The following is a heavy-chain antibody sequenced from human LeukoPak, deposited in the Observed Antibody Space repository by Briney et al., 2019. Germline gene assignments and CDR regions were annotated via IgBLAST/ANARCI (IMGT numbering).Heavy chain of an antibody. D-gene: IGHD6-19*01. Sequence: GGSLRLSCTVSGFTVSSNSMSWVRQAPGKGLEWVSFIYSDNTHYSDSVKGRFTISRDNAKNSLYLQMNSLRAEDTAVYYCARDLYSSGWYGGDYWGQGTLVTVSS. V-gene: IGHV3-66*01. J-gene: IGHJ4*02. CDR1: GFTVSSNS. CDR3: ARDLYSSGWYGGDY. CDR2: IYSDNT.